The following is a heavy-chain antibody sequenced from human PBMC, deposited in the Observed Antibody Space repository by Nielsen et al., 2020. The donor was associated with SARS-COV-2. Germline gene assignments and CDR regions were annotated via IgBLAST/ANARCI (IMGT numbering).Heavy chain of an antibody. CDR3: ARFVDFDASGNHFVFDY. J-gene: IGHJ4*02. D-gene: IGHD3-10*01. V-gene: IGHV4-31*03. Sequence: SETLSLTCTVSGGSISSGGYYWSWIRQHPGKGLEWIGYIYYSGSTYYNPSLKSRVTISVDTSKNQFSLKLSSVTAADTAVYYCARFVDFDASGNHFVFDYWGQGARVTVSS. CDR2: IYYSGST. CDR1: GGSISSGGYY.